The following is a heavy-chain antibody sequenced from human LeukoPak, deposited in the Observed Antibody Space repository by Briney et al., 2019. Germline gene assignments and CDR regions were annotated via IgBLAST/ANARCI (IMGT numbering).Heavy chain of an antibody. CDR2: MYYSGTI. CDR3: ARAWATDYFDY. J-gene: IGHJ4*02. Sequence: PAETLSLTCTVSGGSISSYYWSWIRQPPGKGLEWIGYMYYSGTIKYNPSLKSRVTISVDTSKNQFSLKLSSVTAADTAMYYCARAWATDYFDYWGQGTLVTASS. V-gene: IGHV4-59*01. CDR1: GGSISSYY.